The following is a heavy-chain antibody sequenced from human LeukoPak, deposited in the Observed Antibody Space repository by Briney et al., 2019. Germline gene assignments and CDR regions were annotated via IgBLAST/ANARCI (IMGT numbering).Heavy chain of an antibody. CDR1: GFSVSDYY. D-gene: IGHD2-21*02. CDR2: IYSDGRT. V-gene: IGHV3-53*01. CDR3: ARADIPVI. Sequence: ARGSLRLSCAASGFSVSDYYMNWVRQAPGKGLEWVSFIYSDGRTYYADSVKGRFTISRVNSRNTLYLQMNSLRVEDTAVYYCARADIPVIWGQGTLVTVSS. J-gene: IGHJ4*02.